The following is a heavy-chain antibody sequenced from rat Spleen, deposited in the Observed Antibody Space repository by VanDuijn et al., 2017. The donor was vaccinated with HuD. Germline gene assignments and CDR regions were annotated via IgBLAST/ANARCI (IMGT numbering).Heavy chain of an antibody. Sequence: EVQLVESGGGLVQPGRSLNLSCAASGFTFNNYWMTWIRQAPGKGLEWVASITNTGGVTYYPDSVEGRFTISRDNAKNTLYLQMNSLRSEDTATYYCTREIWGNSGYNWFAYWGQGTLVTVSS. CDR3: TREIWGNSGYNWFAY. CDR2: ITNTGGVT. J-gene: IGHJ3*01. V-gene: IGHV5-31*01. D-gene: IGHD4-3*01. CDR1: GFTFNNYW.